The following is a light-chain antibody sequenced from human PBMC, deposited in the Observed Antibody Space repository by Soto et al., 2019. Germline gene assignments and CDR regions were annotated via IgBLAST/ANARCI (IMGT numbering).Light chain of an antibody. J-gene: IGKJ1*01. Sequence: DIEMTQSPSSLSASVGDRVTITCRASQGMTNYLAWYQQKPGKVPKLLIYAASTLQSGVPSRFSGSGSGTDFTLIISSLQPEDVATYYCQKYKTAPWTFGQGTKVEIK. CDR1: QGMTNY. CDR2: AAS. CDR3: QKYKTAPWT. V-gene: IGKV1-27*01.